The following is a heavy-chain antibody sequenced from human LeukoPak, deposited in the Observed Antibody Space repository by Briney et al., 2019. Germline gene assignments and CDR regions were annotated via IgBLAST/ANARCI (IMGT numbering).Heavy chain of an antibody. CDR3: ARRISRYCSSTSCYTGYFDL. Sequence: SETLSLTCTVSGGSISSSSYYWGWIHQPPGKGLEWIGSIYYSGSTYYNPSLKSRVTISVDTSKNQFSLKLSSVTAADTAVYYCARRISRYCSSTSCYTGYFDLWGRGTLVTVSS. D-gene: IGHD2-2*02. J-gene: IGHJ2*01. V-gene: IGHV4-39*01. CDR1: GGSISSSSYY. CDR2: IYYSGST.